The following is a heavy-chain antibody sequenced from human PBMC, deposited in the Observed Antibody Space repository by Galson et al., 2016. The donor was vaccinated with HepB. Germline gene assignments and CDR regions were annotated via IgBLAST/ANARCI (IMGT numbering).Heavy chain of an antibody. Sequence: SETLSLTCYVSGGSISSYYWSWIRQPPGKGLEWIGNIYYSGSTNYNPSLKSRVTISEDPSKNQFSQKLGSVPAADTAVYYCARVATYSYGYFYGMDVWGQGSTVTVAS. J-gene: IGHJ6*02. CDR2: IYYSGST. D-gene: IGHD5-18*01. CDR3: ARVATYSYGYFYGMDV. CDR1: GGSISSYY. V-gene: IGHV4-59*01.